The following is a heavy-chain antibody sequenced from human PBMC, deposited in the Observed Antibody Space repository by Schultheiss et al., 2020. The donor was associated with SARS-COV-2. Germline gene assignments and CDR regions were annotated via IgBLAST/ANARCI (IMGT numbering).Heavy chain of an antibody. CDR3: ARDGWIVATICTFDI. CDR1: GFTFSSYG. V-gene: IGHV3-30*03. D-gene: IGHD5-12*01. Sequence: GGSLRLSCAASGFTFSSYGMHWVRQAPGKGLEWVAVISYDGSNKYYADSVKGRFTISRDNSKNTLYLQMNSLRAEDTAVYYCARDGWIVATICTFDIWGQGTMVTVSS. CDR2: ISYDGSNK. J-gene: IGHJ3*02.